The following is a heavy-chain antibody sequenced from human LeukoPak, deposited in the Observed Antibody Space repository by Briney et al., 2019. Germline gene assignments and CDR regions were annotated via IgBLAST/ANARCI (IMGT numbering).Heavy chain of an antibody. J-gene: IGHJ4*02. CDR1: GFTFSNAW. CDR3: TTEGGNDFWSGSGY. D-gene: IGHD3-3*01. Sequence: GGSLKLSCAASGFTFSNAWMSWVRQAPGKGLEWVGRIKSKTDGGTTDYAAPVKGRFTISRDDSKNTLYLQMNSLKTEDTAVYYCTTEGGNDFWSGSGYWGQGTLVTVSS. CDR2: IKSKTDGGTT. V-gene: IGHV3-15*01.